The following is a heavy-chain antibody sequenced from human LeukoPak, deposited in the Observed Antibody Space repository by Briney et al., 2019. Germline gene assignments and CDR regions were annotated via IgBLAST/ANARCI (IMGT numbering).Heavy chain of an antibody. CDR3: AKDRGGSSQLGDAFDV. J-gene: IGHJ3*01. V-gene: IGHV3-48*03. D-gene: IGHD2-15*01. CDR1: GSTFSSYE. Sequence: GGSLRLSCAASGSTFSSYEMNWVRQAPGKGLEWVSYISSSGSTIYYADSVKGRFTISRDNAKNSLYLQMNSLRTDDTALYYCAKDRGGSSQLGDAFDVWGQGTMVSVSS. CDR2: ISSSGSTI.